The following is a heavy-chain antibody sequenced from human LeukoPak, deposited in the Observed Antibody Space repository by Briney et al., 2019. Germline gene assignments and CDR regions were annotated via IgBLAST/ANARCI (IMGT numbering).Heavy chain of an antibody. D-gene: IGHD3-22*01. V-gene: IGHV4-59*01. Sequence: PSETLSLTCTVSGGSISSYYWSWIRQPPGKGLEWIGYIYYSGSTNYNPSLKSRVTISVDTSKNQFSLKLSSVTAADTAVYYCASHSSGYYPSRFDYWGQGTLVTVSS. CDR2: IYYSGST. J-gene: IGHJ4*02. CDR3: ASHSSGYYPSRFDY. CDR1: GGSISSYY.